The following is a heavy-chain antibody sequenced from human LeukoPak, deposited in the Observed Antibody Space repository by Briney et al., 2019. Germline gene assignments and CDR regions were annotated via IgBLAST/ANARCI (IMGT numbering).Heavy chain of an antibody. CDR1: GGSISSYY. J-gene: IGHJ4*02. V-gene: IGHV4-59*01. Sequence: SETLSLTCTVSGGSISSYYWSWIRQPPGKGLEWIGYIYYSGRTNYNPSLKSRVTISVDTSKNQFSLKLSSVTAADTAVYYCARGGQLWQYFDYWGQGTLVTVSS. D-gene: IGHD5-18*01. CDR3: ARGGQLWQYFDY. CDR2: IYYSGRT.